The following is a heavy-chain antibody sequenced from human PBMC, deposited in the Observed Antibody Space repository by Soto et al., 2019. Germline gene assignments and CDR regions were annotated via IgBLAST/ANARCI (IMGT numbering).Heavy chain of an antibody. CDR1: GFTFSTYA. CDR2: ISYHGFNK. V-gene: IGHV3-30-3*01. Sequence: QVHLVESGGGVVQSGRSLRLSCAASGFTFSTYAMYWVRQAPGTGLEWVAVISYHGFNKFYADSVKGRFTISRDNSRNTLYLQMDSLRPEDTAVYYCARALTKDTSMVLDSFHIWGQGTKVTVSS. CDR3: ARALTKDTSMVLDSFHI. J-gene: IGHJ3*02. D-gene: IGHD5-18*01.